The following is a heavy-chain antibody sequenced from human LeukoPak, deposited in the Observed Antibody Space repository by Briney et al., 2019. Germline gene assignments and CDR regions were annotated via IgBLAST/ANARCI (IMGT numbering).Heavy chain of an antibody. J-gene: IGHJ3*02. CDR2: IRLDGSDN. D-gene: IGHD2-2*01. Sequence: GRSLRLSCVASGFTFSAYWMTWVRQAPGKGLDWVANIRLDGSDNYYVDSVRGRFTISRDNTKNSLYLQMNSLRAEDTAVYYCARRARYCTSTSCDPIGAFDIWGQGTMVTVSS. V-gene: IGHV3-7*01. CDR3: ARRARYCTSTSCDPIGAFDI. CDR1: GFTFSAYW.